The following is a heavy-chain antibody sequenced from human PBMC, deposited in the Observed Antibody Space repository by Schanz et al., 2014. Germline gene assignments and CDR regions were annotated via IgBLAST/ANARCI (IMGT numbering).Heavy chain of an antibody. V-gene: IGHV3-23*01. Sequence: EVQLLESGGGLVPPGGSLRLSCAASGFTFSSYAMSWVRQAPGKGLEWVSAISGSGGSTYYADSVKGRFTISRDNSKNTLYLQMNSLRAEDTAVYYCARDHTTESYYSAGPPIDYWGQGTLLTVSS. J-gene: IGHJ4*02. CDR3: ARDHTTESYYSAGPPIDY. D-gene: IGHD1-26*01. CDR2: ISGSGGST. CDR1: GFTFSSYA.